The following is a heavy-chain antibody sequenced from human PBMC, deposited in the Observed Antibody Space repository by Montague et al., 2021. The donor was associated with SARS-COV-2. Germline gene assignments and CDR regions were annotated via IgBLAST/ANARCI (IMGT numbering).Heavy chain of an antibody. CDR1: GGSISSGGYY. Sequence: TLSLTCTVSGGSISSGGYYWSWIRQHPGKGLEWIGCIYYSGSTNYNPSLKSRLTISVDTSKNQFSLKLSSVTAADTAAYYCARGEGVMVYVYGMDVWGQGTTVTVSS. V-gene: IGHV4-31*03. CDR2: IYYSGST. D-gene: IGHD2-8*01. CDR3: ARGEGVMVYVYGMDV. J-gene: IGHJ6*02.